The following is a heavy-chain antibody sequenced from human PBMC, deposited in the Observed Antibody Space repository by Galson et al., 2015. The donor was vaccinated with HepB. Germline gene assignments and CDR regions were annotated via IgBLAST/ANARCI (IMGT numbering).Heavy chain of an antibody. J-gene: IGHJ4*02. D-gene: IGHD3-10*01. CDR1: GFTFSSYS. CDR3: ARVSAWEMVRGENSLAFDY. V-gene: IGHV3-21*01. Sequence: SLRLSCAASGFTFSSYSMNWVRQAPGKGLEWVSSISSSSSYIYYADSVKGRFTISRDNAKNSLYLQMNSLRAEDTAVYYCARVSAWEMVRGENSLAFDYWGQGTLVTVSS. CDR2: ISSSSSYI.